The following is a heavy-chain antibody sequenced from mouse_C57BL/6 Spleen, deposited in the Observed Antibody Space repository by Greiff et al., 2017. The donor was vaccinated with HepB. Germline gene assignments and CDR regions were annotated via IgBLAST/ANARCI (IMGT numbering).Heavy chain of an antibody. J-gene: IGHJ3*01. CDR1: GYTFTSYW. CDR3: ARTMVTTSFAY. D-gene: IGHD2-2*01. Sequence: VQLQQPGAELVKPGASVKLSCKASGYTFTSYWMHWVKQRPGQGLEWIGMIHPNSGSTNYNEKFKSKATLTVDKSSSTAYMQLSSLTSEDSAVYYCARTMVTTSFAYWGQGTLVTVSA. CDR2: IHPNSGST. V-gene: IGHV1-64*01.